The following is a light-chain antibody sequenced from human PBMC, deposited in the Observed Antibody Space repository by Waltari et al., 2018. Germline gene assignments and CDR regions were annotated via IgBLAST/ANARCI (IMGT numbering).Light chain of an antibody. Sequence: EIVMTQSPATLSVSPGERATLSCRASQSVSSTLAWYQQKPGQALRARIYGASTRATGIAARFSGRGSGTECTLTISSMQSEDFAIYYWQQYNNWWTFGQGTKVEIK. CDR2: GAS. CDR3: QQYNNWWT. J-gene: IGKJ1*01. CDR1: QSVSST. V-gene: IGKV3-15*01.